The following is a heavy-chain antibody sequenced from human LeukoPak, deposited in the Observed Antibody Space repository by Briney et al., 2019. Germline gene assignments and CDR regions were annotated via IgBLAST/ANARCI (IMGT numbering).Heavy chain of an antibody. CDR3: AKVAVPAATSRLDY. CDR2: ISGSGGST. V-gene: IGHV3-23*01. J-gene: IGHJ4*02. D-gene: IGHD2-2*01. Sequence: GGSLRLSCAASGFTVSSNYMSWVRQAPGKGLEWVSAISGSGGSTYYADSVKGRFTISRDNSKNTLYLQMNSLRAEDTAVYYCAKVAVPAATSRLDYWGQGTLVTVSS. CDR1: GFTVSSNY.